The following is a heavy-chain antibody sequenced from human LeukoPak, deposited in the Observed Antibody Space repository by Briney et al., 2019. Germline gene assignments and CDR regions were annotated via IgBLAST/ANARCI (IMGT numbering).Heavy chain of an antibody. CDR3: ASLGGGTCFGY. V-gene: IGHV4-59*08. CDR1: GGSISSHY. CDR2: IYYSGST. D-gene: IGHD1-1*01. J-gene: IGHJ4*02. Sequence: PSETLSLTCTVSGGSISSHYWSWIRQPPGKGLEWIGYIYYSGSTNYNPSLKSRVTISVDTSKNQFSLKLSSVTAADTAVYYCASLGGGTCFGYWGQGTLVTVSS.